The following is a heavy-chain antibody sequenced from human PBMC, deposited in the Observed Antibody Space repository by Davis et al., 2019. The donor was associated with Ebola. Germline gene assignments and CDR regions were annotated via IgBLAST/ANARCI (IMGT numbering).Heavy chain of an antibody. Sequence: GESLKISCAASGFTFSSYAMSWVRQAPGKGLEWVSAISGSGGSTYYADSVKGRFTISRDNSKNTLYLQMNSLRAEDTAVYYCAKFQLAGGRGYAFDIWGQGTMVTVSS. D-gene: IGHD6-13*01. CDR2: ISGSGGST. V-gene: IGHV3-23*01. J-gene: IGHJ3*02. CDR1: GFTFSSYA. CDR3: AKFQLAGGRGYAFDI.